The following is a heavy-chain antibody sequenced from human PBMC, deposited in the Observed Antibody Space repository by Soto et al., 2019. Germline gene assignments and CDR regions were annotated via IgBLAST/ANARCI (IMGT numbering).Heavy chain of an antibody. V-gene: IGHV3-21*01. Sequence: GGSLRLSCSASVFTFRSFTMNWVRQAPGKGLEWVSTISSNSAYIYYTDALRGRFTISRDNAKNSLHLQMNSLRAEDTAVYYCTRDASRDSSARGWFDPWGPGTLVTVSS. CDR2: ISSNSAYI. CDR3: TRDASRDSSARGWFDP. J-gene: IGHJ5*02. CDR1: VFTFRSFT. D-gene: IGHD6-13*01.